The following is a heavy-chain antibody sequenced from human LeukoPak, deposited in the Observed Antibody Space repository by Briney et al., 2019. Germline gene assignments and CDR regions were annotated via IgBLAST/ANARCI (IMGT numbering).Heavy chain of an antibody. CDR3: AAHSSSWYVPGDY. D-gene: IGHD6-13*01. CDR2: FDPEDGET. J-gene: IGHJ4*02. CDR1: GYTLTELS. Sequence: GASVKVSCKVSGYTLTELSMHWVRQAPGRGLEWMGGFDPEDGETIYAQKFQGRVTMTEDTSTDTAYMGLSSLRSEDTAVYYCAAHSSSWYVPGDYWGQGTLVTVSS. V-gene: IGHV1-24*01.